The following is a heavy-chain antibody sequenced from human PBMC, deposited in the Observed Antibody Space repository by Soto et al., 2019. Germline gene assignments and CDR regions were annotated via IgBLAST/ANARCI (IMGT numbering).Heavy chain of an antibody. D-gene: IGHD3-22*01. V-gene: IGHV1-18*01. Sequence: QIQLVQSGTEVRKPGASAKVSCKTSGYTFTNNDVCWVRQTPGQGLEWMGWISPYSGKTNYARKFKGRVTMTTDTSTSTVYMELTSLTSDDTAVYYCAREGPLLLPDYWGQGTLVTVSS. CDR1: GYTFTNND. CDR3: AREGPLLLPDY. CDR2: ISPYSGKT. J-gene: IGHJ4*02.